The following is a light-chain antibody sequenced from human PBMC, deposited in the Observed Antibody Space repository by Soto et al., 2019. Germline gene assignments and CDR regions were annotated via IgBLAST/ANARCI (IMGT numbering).Light chain of an antibody. CDR2: AAS. V-gene: IGKV1-9*01. CDR3: QQLNSYPP. Sequence: IPMTQSPSSVSASAGDRVTITCRASQGISSYLAWYQQKPGKAPKLLIYAASTLQSGVPSRFSGSGSGTDFTLTISSLEPEDFATYYCQQLNSYPPFGQGTQLDIK. CDR1: QGISSY. J-gene: IGKJ5*01.